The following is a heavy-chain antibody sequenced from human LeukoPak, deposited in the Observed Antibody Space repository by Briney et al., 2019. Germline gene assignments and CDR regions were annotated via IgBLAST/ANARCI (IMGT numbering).Heavy chain of an antibody. CDR2: IIPIFGTA. V-gene: IGHV1-69*13. D-gene: IGHD2-2*01. Sequence: ASVKVSCKASGGTFSSYAISWVRQAPGQGLEWMGGIIPIFGTANYAQKFQGRVTITADESTSTAYMELSSLRSEDTAVYYCQIVVVPAAQRDYWGQGTLVTVSS. CDR3: QIVVVPAAQRDY. CDR1: GGTFSSYA. J-gene: IGHJ4*02.